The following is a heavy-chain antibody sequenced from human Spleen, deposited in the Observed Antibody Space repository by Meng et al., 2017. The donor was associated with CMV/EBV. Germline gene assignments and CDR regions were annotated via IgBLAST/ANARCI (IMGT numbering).Heavy chain of an antibody. V-gene: IGHV3-9*01. CDR3: AKSGQRSTPEGAFDI. CDR2: ISWNSAGI. D-gene: IGHD5-24*01. CDR1: GFTFDDYA. J-gene: IGHJ3*02. Sequence: SLKISCAASGFTFDDYAMHWVRQAPGMGLEWVSGISWNSAGIRYADSVKGRFTISRDNAKNSLYLQLNSLRAEDTAVYYCAKSGQRSTPEGAFDIWGQGTMVTVSS.